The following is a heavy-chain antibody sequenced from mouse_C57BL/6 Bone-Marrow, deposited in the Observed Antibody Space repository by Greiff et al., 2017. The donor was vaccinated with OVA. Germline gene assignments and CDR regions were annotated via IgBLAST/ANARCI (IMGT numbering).Heavy chain of an antibody. Sequence: VQLQQSGAELVKPGASVKLSCTASGFTITDYYMHWVKQRTEQGLEWIGRIDPEDGDTKYAPKFQGKATLTADASSNTAYLQLSSLTSEYTAVYYCARYYYGSSYGFAYWGKGTLVTVSA. CDR3: ARYYYGSSYGFAY. CDR1: GFTITDYY. J-gene: IGHJ3*01. D-gene: IGHD1-1*01. V-gene: IGHV14-2*01. CDR2: IDPEDGDT.